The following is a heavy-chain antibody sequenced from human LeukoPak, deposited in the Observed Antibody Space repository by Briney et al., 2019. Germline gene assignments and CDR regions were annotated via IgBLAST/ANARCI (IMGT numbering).Heavy chain of an antibody. CDR1: GFSFSSHS. Sequence: GESLRLSCAASGFSFSSHSMNWVRQAPGKGLEWVSYITSSSSVYYADSVKGRFTISRDNAKNSVYLQMNSLRAEDTAVYYCARGRGQWLLPDYWGQGTLVTVSS. CDR3: ARGRGQWLLPDY. V-gene: IGHV3-21*05. J-gene: IGHJ4*02. D-gene: IGHD6-19*01. CDR2: ITSSSSV.